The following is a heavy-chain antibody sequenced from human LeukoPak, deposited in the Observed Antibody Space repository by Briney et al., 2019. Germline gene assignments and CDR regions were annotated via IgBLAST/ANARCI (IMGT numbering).Heavy chain of an antibody. J-gene: IGHJ4*02. CDR2: MNPNSGNT. D-gene: IGHD5-18*01. CDR3: AKVAGVFRIQLWQSKRDYFDY. CDR1: GYTFTSYD. V-gene: IGHV1-8*03. Sequence: ASVKVSRKASGYTFTSYDINWVRQATGQGLEWMGWMNPNSGNTGYAQKFQGRVTITRNTSISTAYMELSSLRSEDTAVYYCAKVAGVFRIQLWQSKRDYFDYWGQGTLVTVSS.